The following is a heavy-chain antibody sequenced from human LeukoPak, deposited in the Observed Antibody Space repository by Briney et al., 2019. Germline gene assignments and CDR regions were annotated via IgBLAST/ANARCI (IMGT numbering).Heavy chain of an antibody. CDR3: AKASITGLYSSSYDY. V-gene: IGHV3-23*01. J-gene: IGHJ4*02. CDR1: GFTFSSYA. CDR2: ISGSGGST. D-gene: IGHD6-13*01. Sequence: PGGSLRLSCAASGFTFSSYAMSWVRQAQGKGLEWVSAISGSGGSTYYADSVKGRFTISRDNSKNTLYLQMNSLRAEDTAVYYCAKASITGLYSSSYDYWGQGTLVTVSS.